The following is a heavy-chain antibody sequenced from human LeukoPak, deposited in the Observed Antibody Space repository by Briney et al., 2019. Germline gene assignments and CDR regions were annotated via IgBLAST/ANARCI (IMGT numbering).Heavy chain of an antibody. D-gene: IGHD3-3*01. Sequence: PSGTLSLTCAVSGGSISSSNWWSWVRQPPGKGLEWIGEIYHSGSTNYNPSLKSRVTISVDKSKNQFSLKLSSVTAADTAVYYCARDLSQHRYYDFWSGYYLHAFDIWGQGTMVTVSS. CDR1: GGSISSSNW. CDR2: IYHSGST. V-gene: IGHV4-4*02. CDR3: ARDLSQHRYYDFWSGYYLHAFDI. J-gene: IGHJ3*02.